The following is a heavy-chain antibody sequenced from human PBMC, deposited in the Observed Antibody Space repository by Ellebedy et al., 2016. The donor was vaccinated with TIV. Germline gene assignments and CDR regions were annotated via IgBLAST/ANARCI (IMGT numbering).Heavy chain of an antibody. CDR3: VRSGHSDGYFDY. CDR1: GFTFSTNY. V-gene: IGHV3-53*01. Sequence: PGGSLRLSCAASGFTFSTNYMSWVRQAPGTGLEWVSVFYSDDKTYYADSVKGRFTFSRDNSRNTVSLQMSGLRAEDTAIYYCVRSGHSDGYFDYWGQGTLVTVSS. D-gene: IGHD3-10*01. CDR2: FYSDDKT. J-gene: IGHJ4*02.